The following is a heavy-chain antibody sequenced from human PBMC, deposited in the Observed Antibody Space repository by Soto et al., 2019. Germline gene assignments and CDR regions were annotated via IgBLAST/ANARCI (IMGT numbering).Heavy chain of an antibody. D-gene: IGHD6-19*01. V-gene: IGHV3-33*06. J-gene: IGHJ4*02. CDR3: AKGAGSGRNFDY. CDR1: GFTFSAYG. CDR2: IWYDGSNK. Sequence: QVQLVESGGGVVQPGRSLRLSCAASGFTFSAYGMHWVRQAPGKGLEWVAFIWYDGSNKYYADSVQGRFTISRDNSKTTLYLQMNSLRAEDTAVYYCAKGAGSGRNFDYLGQGTLVTVSS.